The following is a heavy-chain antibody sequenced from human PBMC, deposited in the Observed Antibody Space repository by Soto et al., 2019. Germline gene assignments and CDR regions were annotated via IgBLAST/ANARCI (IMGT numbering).Heavy chain of an antibody. CDR2: ISAYNGNT. V-gene: IGHV1-18*01. CDR3: ARDLGYYYDSSGYWVPFEY. J-gene: IGHJ4*02. Sequence: ASVKVSCKASGYTFTSYGISWVRQAPGQGLEWMGWISAYNGNTNYAQKLQGRVTMTTDTSTSTAYMELRSLRSDDTAVYYCARDLGYYYDSSGYWVPFEYWGQGTLVTVSS. D-gene: IGHD3-22*01. CDR1: GYTFTSYG.